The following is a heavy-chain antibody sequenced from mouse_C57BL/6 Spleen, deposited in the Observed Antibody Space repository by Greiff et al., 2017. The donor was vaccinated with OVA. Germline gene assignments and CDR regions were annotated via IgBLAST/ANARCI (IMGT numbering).Heavy chain of an antibody. D-gene: IGHD1-1*02. V-gene: IGHV5-4*01. CDR2: ISDGGSYT. J-gene: IGHJ1*03. CDR3: ARDGNWYFDV. CDR1: GFTFSSYA. Sequence: EVKVEESGGDLVKPGGSLKLSCAASGFTFSSYAMSWVRQTPEKRLEWVATISDGGSYTYYPDNVKGRFTISRDNAKNNLYLQMSHLKSEDTAMYYCARDGNWYFDVWGTGTTVTVSS.